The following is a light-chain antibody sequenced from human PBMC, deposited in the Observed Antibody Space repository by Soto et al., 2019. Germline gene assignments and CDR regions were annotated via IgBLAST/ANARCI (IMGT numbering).Light chain of an antibody. J-gene: IGKJ2*01. Sequence: IVLTQSPGTLSLSPWERATLSCRASQSISSSYLAWYQQKPGQAPRLLIYGASRRATGIPDRFSGRESGTDLTLTITTLEPEDSAVYFCQQYASSPYTFGQGTKVDIK. CDR2: GAS. CDR3: QQYASSPYT. V-gene: IGKV3-20*01. CDR1: QSISSSY.